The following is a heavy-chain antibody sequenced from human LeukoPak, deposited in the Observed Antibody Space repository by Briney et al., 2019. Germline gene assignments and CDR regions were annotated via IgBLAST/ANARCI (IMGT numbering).Heavy chain of an antibody. Sequence: GGSLRLSCAASGFTVSSNYMSWVRQAPGKGLEWVSVIYSGGSTYYADSVKGRFTISRDNSKNTLYLQMNSLRAEDTALYYCAKGTYDSSGYYYFDYWGQGTLVTVSS. CDR3: AKGTYDSSGYYYFDY. D-gene: IGHD3-22*01. CDR2: IYSGGST. CDR1: GFTVSSNY. V-gene: IGHV3-53*05. J-gene: IGHJ4*02.